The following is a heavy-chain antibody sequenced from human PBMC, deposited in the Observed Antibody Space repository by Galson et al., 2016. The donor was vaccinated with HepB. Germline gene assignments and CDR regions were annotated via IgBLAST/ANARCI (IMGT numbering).Heavy chain of an antibody. CDR3: AKGAYSLPENFQH. J-gene: IGHJ1*01. CDR2: ISGSGGTT. D-gene: IGHD2-15*01. CDR1: GFTFSSYA. Sequence: SLRLSCAASGFTFSSYAMNWVRQPPGKGLEWVSSISGSGGTTYYADSLKGRFTISRDNSKSTLYLKMNSLRAENTAGYYCAKGAYSLPENFQHWGQGTLVTVSS. V-gene: IGHV3-23*01.